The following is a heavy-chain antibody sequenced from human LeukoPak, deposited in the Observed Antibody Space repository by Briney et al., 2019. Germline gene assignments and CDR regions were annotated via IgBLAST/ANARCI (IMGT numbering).Heavy chain of an antibody. CDR1: GYTFTTYG. D-gene: IGHD1-26*01. V-gene: IGHV1-18*01. CDR3: ARVKARSGSYSLDY. CDR2: ISAHNGDT. J-gene: IGHJ4*02. Sequence: ASVKVSCKASGYTFTTYGFSWVRQAPGQGLEWMGWISAHNGDTNYAQRLQGRVTMTTDTSTSTAYMELRSLRSDDTALYYCARVKARSGSYSLDYWGRGTLVTVSS.